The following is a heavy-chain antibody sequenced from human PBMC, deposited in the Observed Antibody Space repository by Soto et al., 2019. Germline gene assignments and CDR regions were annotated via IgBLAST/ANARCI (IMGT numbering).Heavy chain of an antibody. Sequence: SETLSLACSFSGDSVTSHYLTWIRQSPEKGLEWIGYMHYTGFSHYDPSLKSRLTISVDRSKNQFTLQLTSVTVADTAVYYCATSSGNAWYPYWGQGTQVTAPQ. D-gene: IGHD6-13*01. V-gene: IGHV4-59*02. CDR2: MHYTGFS. J-gene: IGHJ4*02. CDR1: GDSVTSHY. CDR3: ATSSGNAWYPY.